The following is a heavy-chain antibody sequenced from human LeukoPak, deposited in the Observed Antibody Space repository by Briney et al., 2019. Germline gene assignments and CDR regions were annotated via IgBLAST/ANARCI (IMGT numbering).Heavy chain of an antibody. J-gene: IGHJ4*02. CDR1: GGSISSSSSY. D-gene: IGHD2-21*02. CDR2: IYYSGST. V-gene: IGHV4-39*01. CDR3: ARYYCGGDCYSGYFDY. Sequence: TSETLSLTCTVSGGSISSSSSYWGWIRQPPGKGLEWIGNIYYSGSTYYNPSLKSRLTISVDTSKNQFSLKLSSVTAADTAVYYCARYYCGGDCYSGYFDYWGQGTLVAVSS.